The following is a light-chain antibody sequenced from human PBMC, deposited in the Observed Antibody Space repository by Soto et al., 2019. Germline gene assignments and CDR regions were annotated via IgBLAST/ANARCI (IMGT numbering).Light chain of an antibody. V-gene: IGKV3-15*01. Sequence: EIVMTQSPAPLSVSPGERATLSCRASQSVSSTLAWYQQKPGQAPRLLIYGASTRATGIPARFSGSGSGTEFTLTISSLQSEDFAVYYCQQYNNWPPNTFGQGTKLEIK. CDR1: QSVSST. CDR2: GAS. J-gene: IGKJ2*01. CDR3: QQYNNWPPNT.